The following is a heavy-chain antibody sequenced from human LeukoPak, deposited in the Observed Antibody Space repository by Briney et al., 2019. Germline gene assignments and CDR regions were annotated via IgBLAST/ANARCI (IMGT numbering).Heavy chain of an antibody. CDR1: GFSYSDYS. D-gene: IGHD3-10*01. CDR2: ISYDGHYK. V-gene: IGHV3-30*04. CDR3: ARDQQVGGNYYYLDY. J-gene: IGHJ4*02. Sequence: GRSLRLSCAASGFSYSDYSMHWVRQAPGKGLEWVAFISYDGHYKYYADSVNGRFTISRDNSKNTLYLQMNSLRPEDTAVYFCARDQQVGGNYYYLDYWGQGTLVTVSS.